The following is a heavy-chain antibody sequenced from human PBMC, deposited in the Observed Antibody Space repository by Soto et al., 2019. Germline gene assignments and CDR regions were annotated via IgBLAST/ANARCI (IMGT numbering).Heavy chain of an antibody. D-gene: IGHD3-22*01. CDR1: GFTFSSYA. V-gene: IGHV3-30-3*01. Sequence: GGSLRLSCAASGFTFSSYAMHWVRQAPGKGLEWVAVISYDGSNKYYADSVKGRFTISRDNSKNTLYLQMNSLRAEDTAVYYCARDPNYYDSSGYYVKPYYFDYWGQGTLVTVSS. J-gene: IGHJ4*02. CDR3: ARDPNYYDSSGYYVKPYYFDY. CDR2: ISYDGSNK.